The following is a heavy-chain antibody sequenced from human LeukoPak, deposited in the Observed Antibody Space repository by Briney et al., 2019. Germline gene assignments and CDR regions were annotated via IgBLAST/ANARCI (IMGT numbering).Heavy chain of an antibody. Sequence: GGSLRLSCAASGFTFSSYAMHWVRQAPGKGLEWVAVMSYDGSDDYYADSVKGRFTVSRDNSKNTLYLQMSSLRAEDTAVYYCARDLVRGVIRSIFDYWGQGTLVTVSS. J-gene: IGHJ4*02. D-gene: IGHD3-10*02. CDR1: GFTFSSYA. V-gene: IGHV3-30*04. CDR2: MSYDGSDD. CDR3: ARDLVRGVIRSIFDY.